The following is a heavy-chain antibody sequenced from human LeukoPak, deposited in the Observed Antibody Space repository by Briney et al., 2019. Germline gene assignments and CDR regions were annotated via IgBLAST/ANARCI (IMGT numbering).Heavy chain of an antibody. CDR1: GFTFSSYV. Sequence: PGGSLRLSCAASGFTFSSYVMTWVRQAPGRGLEWVSAISGSGGSIYYADSVKGRFTISRDNAQNSLYLQMNSLRAEDSSVYYCARPTTVTTISADAFDIWGQGTMVTVSS. V-gene: IGHV3-23*01. D-gene: IGHD4-17*01. CDR3: ARPTTVTTISADAFDI. J-gene: IGHJ3*02. CDR2: ISGSGGSI.